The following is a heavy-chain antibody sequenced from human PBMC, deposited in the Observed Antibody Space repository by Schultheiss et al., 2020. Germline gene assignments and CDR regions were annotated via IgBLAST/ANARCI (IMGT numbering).Heavy chain of an antibody. CDR2: IYNTIT. V-gene: IGHV3-53*01. Sequence: GGSLRLSCAASEFSVSHNYMSWVRQAPGKGPEWVSGIYNTITSYPDSVKGRFTIFRDNSKNTLYLHMNSLRAEDTAVYYCAGGDSGIDIWGQGTMVTVSS. D-gene: IGHD2-21*02. J-gene: IGHJ3*02. CDR1: EFSVSHNY. CDR3: AGGDSGIDI.